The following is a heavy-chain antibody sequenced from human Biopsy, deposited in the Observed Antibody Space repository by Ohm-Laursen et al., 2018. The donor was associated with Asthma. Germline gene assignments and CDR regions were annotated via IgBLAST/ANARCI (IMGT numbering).Heavy chain of an antibody. J-gene: IGHJ5*02. CDR2: IHYSGST. CDR3: ARASVAASSNWFDP. CDR1: GASIKTDDHC. D-gene: IGHD6-19*01. V-gene: IGHV4-30-4*01. Sequence: TLSLTCPVSGASIKTDDHCWSWLRQPPGKGLKWFGFIHYSGSTSYNPSLKGGVTISVDTSKNQFSLKLSSVTAADTAVYYCARASVAASSNWFDPWGQGTLVTVSS.